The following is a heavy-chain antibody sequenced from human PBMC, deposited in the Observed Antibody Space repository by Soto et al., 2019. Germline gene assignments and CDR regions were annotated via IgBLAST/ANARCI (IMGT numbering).Heavy chain of an antibody. CDR3: ARRGNQRRYPHYFDY. CDR1: GYTFTSYG. J-gene: IGHJ4*02. CDR2: ISAYNGNT. Sequence: ASVKVSCKASGYTFTSYGISWVRQAPGQGLEWMGWISAYNGNTNYAQKLQGRVTMTTDTSTSTAYMELRSLRSDDTAVYYCARRGNQRRYPHYFDYWGQGALVTVSS. V-gene: IGHV1-18*01. D-gene: IGHD6-25*01.